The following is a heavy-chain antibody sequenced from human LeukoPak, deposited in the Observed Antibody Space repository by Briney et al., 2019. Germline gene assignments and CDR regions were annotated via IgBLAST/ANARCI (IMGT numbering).Heavy chain of an antibody. Sequence: PSETLSLTCTVSGDSVSNYYWSWLRQSPGKGLEWIGYIYYSGSTNYKPSLKSRVTISVDTSKNQFSLKLSSVTAADTAVYYCARGGYYRSGNDFRFDPWGQGTLVTVSS. V-gene: IGHV4-59*02. CDR2: IYYSGST. CDR3: ARGGYYRSGNDFRFDP. D-gene: IGHD3-10*01. CDR1: GDSVSNYY. J-gene: IGHJ5*02.